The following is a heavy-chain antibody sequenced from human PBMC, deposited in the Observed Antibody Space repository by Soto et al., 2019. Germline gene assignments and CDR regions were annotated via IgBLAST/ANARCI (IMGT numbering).Heavy chain of an antibody. V-gene: IGHV1-24*01. J-gene: IGHJ6*02. Sequence: ASVKVSCKVSGYTLTELSMHWVRQAPGKGLEWMGGFDPEDGETIYAQKFQGRVTMTEDTSTDTAYMELSSLRSEDTAVYYCATGYYYDSSDKGSYYYYGMDVWGQGTTVTVSS. CDR3: ATGYYYDSSDKGSYYYYGMDV. CDR1: GYTLTELS. CDR2: FDPEDGET. D-gene: IGHD3-22*01.